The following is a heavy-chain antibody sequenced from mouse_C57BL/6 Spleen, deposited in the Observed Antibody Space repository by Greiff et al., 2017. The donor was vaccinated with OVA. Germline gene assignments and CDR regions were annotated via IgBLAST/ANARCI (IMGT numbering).Heavy chain of an antibody. J-gene: IGHJ2*01. CDR1: GYTFTSYW. CDR3: ASPIYYGSSFSFDY. D-gene: IGHD1-1*01. CDR2: LDPSDSYT. V-gene: IGHV1-69*01. Sequence: QVQLQQPGAELVMPGASVKLSCKASGYTFTSYWMHWVQQRPGQGLEWIGELDPSDSYTNYNQKFKGKSTLTVDKSSSTAYMQLSSLTSEDSAVYYCASPIYYGSSFSFDYWGQGTTLTVSS.